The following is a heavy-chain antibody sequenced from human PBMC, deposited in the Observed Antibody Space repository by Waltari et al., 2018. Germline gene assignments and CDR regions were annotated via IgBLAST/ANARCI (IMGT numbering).Heavy chain of an antibody. J-gene: IGHJ4*02. CDR1: GATFSSLS. D-gene: IGHD5-12*01. CDR2: FIPIFGTS. V-gene: IGHV1-69*06. Sequence: QVHLIQSGAEVKKPGSSVKVSCKASGATFSSLSLSWVRQAPGQGVQWMGGFIPIFGTSTYPQKFQGRVTITADKSTSTSYLQLSSLTSGDTAVYYCATDLGGYQKYYFDNWGQGTLVTVSS. CDR3: ATDLGGYQKYYFDN.